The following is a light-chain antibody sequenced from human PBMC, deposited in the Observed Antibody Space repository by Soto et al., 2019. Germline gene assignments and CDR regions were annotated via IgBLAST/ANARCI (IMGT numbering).Light chain of an antibody. CDR2: EVT. V-gene: IGLV2-14*01. CDR1: SGDIGSYNR. J-gene: IGLJ1*01. CDR3: SSYTNINTRACV. Sequence: QSVLTQPASVSLSPGQSITSSCTGTSGDIGSYNRVSWYQQHPGKAPKLIIYEVTDRPSGVSNRFSGSKSGNTASLTISGLQAEDEAEYYCSSYTNINTRACVFGTGTKVTVL.